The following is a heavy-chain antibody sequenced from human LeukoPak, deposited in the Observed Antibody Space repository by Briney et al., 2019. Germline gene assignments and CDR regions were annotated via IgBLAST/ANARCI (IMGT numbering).Heavy chain of an antibody. J-gene: IGHJ4*02. D-gene: IGHD6-19*01. CDR3: ARAIAVATRPPYDY. CDR1: GYTFTSYG. CDR2: ISAYNGNT. Sequence: GASVKVSCKASGYTFTSYGISWVRQAPGQGLEWMGWISAYNGNTNYAQKLQGRVTMTTDTSTSTAYMELRSLRSDDTAVYYCARAIAVATRPPYDYWGQGTLVTVSS. V-gene: IGHV1-18*01.